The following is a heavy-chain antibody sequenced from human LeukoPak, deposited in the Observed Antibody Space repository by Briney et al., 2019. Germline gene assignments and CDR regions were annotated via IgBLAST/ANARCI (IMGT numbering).Heavy chain of an antibody. CDR3: ARGRGVWFGELRDYFDY. Sequence: ASVKVSCKASGYTFTSYGISWARQAPGQGLEWMGWISAYNGNTNYAQKLQGRVTMTTDTSTSTAYMELSSLRSDDTAVYYCARGRGVWFGELRDYFDYWGEGTLVTVSS. D-gene: IGHD3-10*01. V-gene: IGHV1-18*01. J-gene: IGHJ4*02. CDR2: ISAYNGNT. CDR1: GYTFTSYG.